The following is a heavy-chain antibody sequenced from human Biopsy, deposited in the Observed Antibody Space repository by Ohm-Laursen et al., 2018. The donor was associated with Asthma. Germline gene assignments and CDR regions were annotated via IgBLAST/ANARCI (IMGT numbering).Heavy chain of an antibody. Sequence: SVKVSCKASGYTFINYAIHWVRQAPGQRLEWMGWINAGNGNTKYSQKFQGRVTISRDTSASTAYMDLSSLRSEDTAVYYCAKESGSNYAFDIWGQGTMVTVSS. J-gene: IGHJ3*02. D-gene: IGHD1-1*01. CDR2: INAGNGNT. CDR3: AKESGSNYAFDI. V-gene: IGHV1-3*01. CDR1: GYTFINYA.